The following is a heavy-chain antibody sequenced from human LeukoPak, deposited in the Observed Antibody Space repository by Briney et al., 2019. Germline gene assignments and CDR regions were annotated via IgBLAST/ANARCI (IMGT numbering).Heavy chain of an antibody. CDR1: GFTFSTYT. V-gene: IGHV3-48*02. J-gene: IGHJ5*02. D-gene: IGHD5-12*01. CDR3: AKAFSAYENWPPNWFDP. Sequence: TGGSLRLSCAASGFTFSTYTMNWVRQAPGKGLEWVSCISSSSSTIYYADSVRGRFTISRDDAKNSLYLQMNSLRDEDTAVYYCAKAFSAYENWPPNWFDPWGQGTLVTVSS. CDR2: ISSSSSTI.